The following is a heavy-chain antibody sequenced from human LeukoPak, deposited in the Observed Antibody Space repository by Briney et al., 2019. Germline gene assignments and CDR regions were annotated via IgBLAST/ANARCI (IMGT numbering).Heavy chain of an antibody. V-gene: IGHV1-46*01. CDR1: GYTFTSYG. J-gene: IGHJ4*02. Sequence: ASVKVSCKASGYTFTSYGISWVRQAPGQGLEWMGIINPSGGSTSYAQKFQGRVTMTRDTSTSTVYMELSSLRSEDTAVYYCARVSGQWLVIDYWGQGTLVTVSS. CDR3: ARVSGQWLVIDY. CDR2: INPSGGST. D-gene: IGHD6-19*01.